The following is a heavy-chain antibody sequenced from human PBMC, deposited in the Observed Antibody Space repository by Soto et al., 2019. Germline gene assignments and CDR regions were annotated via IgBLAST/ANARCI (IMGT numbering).Heavy chain of an antibody. D-gene: IGHD2-21*02. CDR1: GYSFTSYW. J-gene: IGHJ6*02. Sequence: VEFLKVCCRGSGYSFTSYWISRVRKIHGKGLEWMGRIDPSDSYTNYSPSFQGHVTISADKSISTAYLQWSSLKASDTAMYYCARREVSVVTATSRYYGMDIWGQGTTVTVSS. CDR3: ARREVSVVTATSRYYGMDI. V-gene: IGHV5-10-1*01. CDR2: IDPSDSYT.